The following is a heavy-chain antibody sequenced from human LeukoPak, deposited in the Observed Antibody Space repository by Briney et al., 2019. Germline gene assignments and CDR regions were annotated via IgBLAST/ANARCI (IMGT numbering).Heavy chain of an antibody. D-gene: IGHD2-2*01. V-gene: IGHV4-39*01. J-gene: IGHJ4*02. CDR3: VRQCCSSDSCARLGVIDY. CDR2: SYESGGT. Sequence: SETLSLPCSVSGRPIRSSSDYWGWIRKPPGNGLEWIGTSYESGGTYYNPSLKSRVTISVDTSENQFSLKLSSVTATDTAAYYCVRQCCSSDSCARLGVIDYWGQGTLVTVSS. CDR1: GRPIRSSSDY.